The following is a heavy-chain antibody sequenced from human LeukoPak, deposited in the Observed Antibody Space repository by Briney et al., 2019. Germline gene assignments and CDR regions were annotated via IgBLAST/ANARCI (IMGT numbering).Heavy chain of an antibody. V-gene: IGHV1-18*01. Sequence: ASVTVSCKASGYTFTSHGISWVRQAPGQGLEWMGWISAYTGNTNYAQKLQGRVTMTTDTSTNTAYMELRSLRSDDTAVYYCARVLLYDSGDYWGQGTLVSVSP. CDR1: GYTFTSHG. CDR3: ARVLLYDSGDY. CDR2: ISAYTGNT. D-gene: IGHD3-3*01. J-gene: IGHJ4*02.